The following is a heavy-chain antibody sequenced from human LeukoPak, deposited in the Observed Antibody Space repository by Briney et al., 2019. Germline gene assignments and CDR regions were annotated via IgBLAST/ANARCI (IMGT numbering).Heavy chain of an antibody. CDR1: GFTFSSYA. CDR2: ISYDGSNK. CDR3: ARDRVLLWIGEFPNGMHF. Sequence: PGGSLRLSCAASGFTFSSYATPWVRQAPGKGLEWVAVISYDGSNKYYADSVKGRFTISRDNSKNTLYPQMNSLRAEDTAVYYCARDRVLLWIGEFPNGMHFWGQGTTVTVSS. V-gene: IGHV3-30-3*01. D-gene: IGHD3-10*01. J-gene: IGHJ6*02.